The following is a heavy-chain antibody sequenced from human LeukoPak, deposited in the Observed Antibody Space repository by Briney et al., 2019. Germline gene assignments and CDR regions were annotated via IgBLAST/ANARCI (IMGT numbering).Heavy chain of an antibody. D-gene: IGHD1-26*01. CDR1: GFTFSSYE. V-gene: IGHV3-48*03. CDR2: IRVSGSTI. Sequence: PGGSLTLPCAASGFTFSSYELNWARQSPGKGLECVSYIRVSGSTIYYADSVKAPFTISRHNAKNSLYLQMNSLRAEDTAVYYCARVPVATYIDYWGQGTLVTVSS. J-gene: IGHJ4*02. CDR3: ARVPVATYIDY.